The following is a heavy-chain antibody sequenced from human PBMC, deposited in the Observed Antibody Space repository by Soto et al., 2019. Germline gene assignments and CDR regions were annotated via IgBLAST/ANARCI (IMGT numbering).Heavy chain of an antibody. J-gene: IGHJ6*03. D-gene: IGHD3-10*01. Sequence: SETLSLTCTVSGGSISSYYWSWIRQPPGKGLEWIGYIYYSGSTNYNPSLKSRVTISVDTSKNQFSLKLSSVTAADTAVYYCARGQYGSGSYYKGNYYYYYMDVWGKGTTVTVSS. CDR3: ARGQYGSGSYYKGNYYYYYMDV. CDR1: GGSISSYY. CDR2: IYYSGST. V-gene: IGHV4-59*01.